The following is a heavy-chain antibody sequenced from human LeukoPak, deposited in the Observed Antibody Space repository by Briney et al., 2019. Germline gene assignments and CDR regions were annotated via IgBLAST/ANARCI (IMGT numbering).Heavy chain of an antibody. Sequence: GGSLRLSCAASGFTFSSYAMSWVRQAPGKGLEWVSVISGSGGNTYYADSVKGRFTISRDNSKSTLFLQMNSLRAEDTAVYYCAKDPRVGSRVATPCHWGQGTLVTVSS. J-gene: IGHJ4*02. CDR3: AKDPRVGSRVATPCH. V-gene: IGHV3-23*01. CDR2: ISGSGGNT. D-gene: IGHD1-26*01. CDR1: GFTFSSYA.